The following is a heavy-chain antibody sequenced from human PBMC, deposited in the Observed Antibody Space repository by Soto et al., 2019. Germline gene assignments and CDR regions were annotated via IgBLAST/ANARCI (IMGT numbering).Heavy chain of an antibody. V-gene: IGHV4-34*01. CDR3: ASIFYSGGGCYSEWNWFDP. CDR2: INHSGST. D-gene: IGHD2-15*01. J-gene: IGHJ5*02. Sequence: QVQLQQWGAGLLKPSETLSLTCAVYGGSFSGYYWSWIRQAPGKGLEWIGEINHSGSTNYNPSLKSRVTISVDTSNNQFSQKLSSVTAADTAVSFCASIFYSGGGCYSEWNWFDPWGQGTLVTVSS. CDR1: GGSFSGYY.